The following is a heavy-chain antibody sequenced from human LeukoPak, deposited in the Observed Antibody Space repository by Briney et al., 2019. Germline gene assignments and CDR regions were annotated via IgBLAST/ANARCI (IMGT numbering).Heavy chain of an antibody. J-gene: IGHJ6*02. CDR3: ARHGQTYYYGMDV. CDR1: GGPISGFY. V-gene: IGHV4-59*08. Sequence: SETLSLTCSVSGGPISGFYWSWIRQPPGRGLEWIGQIYYSGGAHYNPSLKSRVTISFDTPQNQFSLKLRSVPAADTAVYSCARHGQTYYYGMDVWGQGTTVTVSS. CDR2: IYYSGGA.